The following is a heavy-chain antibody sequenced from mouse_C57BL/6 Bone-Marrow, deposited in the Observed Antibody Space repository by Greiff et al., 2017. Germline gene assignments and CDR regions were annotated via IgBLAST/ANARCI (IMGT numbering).Heavy chain of an antibody. D-gene: IGHD2-2*01. CDR2: IWGFGST. CDR3: GSEGYHYAVDY. V-gene: IGHV2-6*01. Sequence: VMLVESGPGLVAPSQSLTITCTVSGFSLTSYGVDWVRQSPGKGLEWLGVIWGFGSTNYNSALKSRLSISKDNSKSQVFLKMNSLQTDDTALYYCGSEGYHYAVDYWCQGNSVTVSS. CDR1: GFSLTSYG. J-gene: IGHJ4*01.